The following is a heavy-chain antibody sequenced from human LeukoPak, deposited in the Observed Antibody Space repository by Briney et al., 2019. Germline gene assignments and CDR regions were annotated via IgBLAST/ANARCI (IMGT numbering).Heavy chain of an antibody. V-gene: IGHV4-39*07. CDR3: ARERNAAVLDY. CDR2: IYYSGST. D-gene: IGHD1-1*01. CDR1: GGSISSSSYY. Sequence: SETLSLTCTVSGGSISSSSYYWGWIRQPPGKGLEWIGSIYYSGSTYYNPSLKSRVTISVDTSKNQFSLKLSSVTAADTAVYYCARERNAAVLDYWGQGTLVTVSS. J-gene: IGHJ4*02.